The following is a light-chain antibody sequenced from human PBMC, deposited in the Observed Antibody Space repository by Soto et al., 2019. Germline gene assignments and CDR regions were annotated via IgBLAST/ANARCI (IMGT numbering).Light chain of an antibody. J-gene: IGKJ3*01. CDR2: DAS. V-gene: IGKV3-11*01. CDR3: QQRSNWVFT. CDR1: QSVSSY. Sequence: EIVLTQSPAPLSLSPGERATLSCRASQSVSSYLAWYQQKPGQAPRLLIYDASNSATGIPARFSGSGSWTDFTLTITSLEPEDFAVYYCQQRSNWVFTFGPGTKVDIK.